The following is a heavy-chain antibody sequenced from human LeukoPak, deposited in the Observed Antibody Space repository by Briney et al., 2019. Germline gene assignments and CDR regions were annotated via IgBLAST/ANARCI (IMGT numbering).Heavy chain of an antibody. D-gene: IGHD3-22*01. CDR2: IYYSGST. J-gene: IGHJ4*02. Sequence: SETLSLTCTVSGGSISSGGYYWSWIRQHPGKGLEWIGYIYYSGSTYYNPSLKSRVTMSVDTSKNQFSLKLSSVTAADTAVYYCARSADSSGYYGDYWGQGTLVTVSS. CDR3: ARSADSSGYYGDY. V-gene: IGHV4-31*03. CDR1: GGSISSGGYY.